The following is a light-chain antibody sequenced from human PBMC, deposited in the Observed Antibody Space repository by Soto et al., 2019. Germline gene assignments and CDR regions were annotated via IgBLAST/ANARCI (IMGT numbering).Light chain of an antibody. CDR3: QHYNSYSEA. CDR2: KAS. J-gene: IGKJ1*01. V-gene: IGKV1-5*03. CDR1: QSIGSW. Sequence: DIQMTQSPSTLSASIGDRVTITCRASQSIGSWLAWYQQKPGKTPNLLIYKASRLETEVPSRFSGSGSGTEFTLTISSLQSDDFATYYCQHYNSYSEAFGQGTKVDIK.